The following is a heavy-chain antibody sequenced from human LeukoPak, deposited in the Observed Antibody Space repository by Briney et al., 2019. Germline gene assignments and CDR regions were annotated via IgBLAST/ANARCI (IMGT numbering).Heavy chain of an antibody. V-gene: IGHV1-2*02. J-gene: IGHJ6*03. Sequence: PEASVKVSCKASGYTFTSYGISWVRQAPGQGLEWMGWISAYSGGTNYAQKFQGRVTMTRDTSISTAYMELSRLRSDDTAVYYCARALEVSYMDVWGKGTTVTVSS. CDR1: GYTFTSYG. D-gene: IGHD1-14*01. CDR3: ARALEVSYMDV. CDR2: ISAYSGGT.